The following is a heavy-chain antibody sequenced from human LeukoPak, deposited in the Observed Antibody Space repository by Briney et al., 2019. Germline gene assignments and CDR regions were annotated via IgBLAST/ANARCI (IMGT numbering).Heavy chain of an antibody. CDR3: AGYYDSSGSFDY. CDR1: GYTFTSYA. J-gene: IGHJ4*02. D-gene: IGHD3-22*01. CDR2: INAGNGNT. V-gene: IGHV1-3*01. Sequence: WASVKVSCKASGYTFTSYAMHWVRQSPGQRLEWMGWINAGNGNTKYSQKFQGRVTITRDTSASTAYMELSSLRSEDAAVYYCAGYYDSSGSFDYWGQGTLVTVSS.